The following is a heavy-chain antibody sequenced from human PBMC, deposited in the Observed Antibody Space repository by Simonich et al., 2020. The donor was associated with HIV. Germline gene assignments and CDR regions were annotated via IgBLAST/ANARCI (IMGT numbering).Heavy chain of an antibody. CDR3: ARGYYYDSSGYYPNWYFDL. CDR1: GGTFSSYA. CDR2: IIPIFHTA. V-gene: IGHV1-69*01. D-gene: IGHD3-22*01. J-gene: IGHJ2*01. Sequence: QVQLLQSGAEVKKPGSSVKVSCKASGGTFSSYAISWVRQAPGQGLEWMGGIIPIFHTANYAQKFQGRVTITADESTSTAYMELSSLRSEDTAVYYCARGYYYDSSGYYPNWYFDLWGRGTLVTVSS.